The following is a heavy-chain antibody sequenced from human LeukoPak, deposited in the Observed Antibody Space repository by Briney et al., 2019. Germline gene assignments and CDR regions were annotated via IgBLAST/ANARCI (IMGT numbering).Heavy chain of an antibody. CDR3: AENYYILTGYYKGFRN. Sequence: GGSLRLSCAASGFTFSSYAMSWVRQAPGKGLEWVSAISGSGGSTYYADTVKGRFTISRDNSKNTLYLQMNCLRAEDTAVYYCAENYYILTGYYKGFRNWGQGTLVTVSS. CDR2: ISGSGGST. CDR1: GFTFSSYA. J-gene: IGHJ4*02. D-gene: IGHD3-9*01. V-gene: IGHV3-23*01.